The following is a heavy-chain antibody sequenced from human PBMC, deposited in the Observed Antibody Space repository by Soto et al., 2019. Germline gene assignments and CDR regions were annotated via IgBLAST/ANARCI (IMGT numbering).Heavy chain of an antibody. Sequence: EVQLVESGGGLVQPGGSLRLSCAASGFTVSSNYMSWVRQAPGKGLEWVSVIYSGGSTYYADSVKGRFTISRDNSKNTLYLQMNSLRAEDTAVYYCARGLYNGWHYFDYWGQGTLVTVSS. J-gene: IGHJ4*02. CDR3: ARGLYNGWHYFDY. D-gene: IGHD5-12*01. CDR2: IYSGGST. CDR1: GFTVSSNY. V-gene: IGHV3-66*01.